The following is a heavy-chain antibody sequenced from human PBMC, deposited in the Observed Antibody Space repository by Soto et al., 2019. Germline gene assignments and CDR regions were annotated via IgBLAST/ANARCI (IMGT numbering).Heavy chain of an antibody. D-gene: IGHD7-27*01. CDR3: ARKAWVRFDY. CDR1: GDSISSGVW. V-gene: IGHV4-4*02. CDR2: VVHTGNT. J-gene: IGHJ4*02. Sequence: SSETLSLTCAVSGDSISSGVWWTWVRQPPGKGLEWIGEVVHTGNTNDNPSLKSRVTMSVDKSTNEFSLKVTSVTAADTAIYYCARKAWVRFDYWGQGALVTVSS.